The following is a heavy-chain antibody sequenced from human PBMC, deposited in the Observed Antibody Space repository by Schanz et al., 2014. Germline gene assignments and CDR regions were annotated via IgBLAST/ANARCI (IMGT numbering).Heavy chain of an antibody. Sequence: EVQLLESGGGLVQPGGSLRLSCASSGFSFTTYAMSWVRQAPGKGLEWVSALSEGGGGTHYADSVRGRFTISSDSSKNTLYLQMSSLRADDTAVYYCAKAADWPVTRFDPGGQGTLVTVSS. V-gene: IGHV3-23*01. D-gene: IGHD3-9*01. CDR2: LSEGGGGT. CDR1: GFSFTTYA. J-gene: IGHJ5*02. CDR3: AKAADWPVTRFDP.